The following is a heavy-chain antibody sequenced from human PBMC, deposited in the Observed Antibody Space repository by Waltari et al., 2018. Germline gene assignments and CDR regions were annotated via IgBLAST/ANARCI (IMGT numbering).Heavy chain of an antibody. CDR3: ARVSYGLDY. J-gene: IGHJ4*02. D-gene: IGHD5-18*01. Sequence: QVQLQESGPGLVKPSQTLSLTCTVPGGPISSGSYYWSWIRQPAGKGLEWIGRIYTSGSTNYNPSLKSRVTISVDTSKNQFSLKLSSVTAADTAVYYCARVSYGLDYWGQGTLVTVSS. V-gene: IGHV4-61*02. CDR2: IYTSGST. CDR1: GGPISSGSYY.